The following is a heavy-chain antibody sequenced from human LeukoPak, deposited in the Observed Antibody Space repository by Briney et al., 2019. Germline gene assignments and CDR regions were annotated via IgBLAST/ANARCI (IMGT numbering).Heavy chain of an antibody. CDR2: IRYDGSNK. CDR1: GFTFSSYG. J-gene: IGHJ3*02. CDR3: ATSEEASDAFDI. Sequence: GALRLSCAASGFTFSSYGMHWVRQAPGKGLGWVAFIRYDGSNKYYADSVKGRFTISRDNSKNTLYLQMNSLRAEDTAVYYCATSEEASDAFDIWGQGTMVTVSS. V-gene: IGHV3-30*02.